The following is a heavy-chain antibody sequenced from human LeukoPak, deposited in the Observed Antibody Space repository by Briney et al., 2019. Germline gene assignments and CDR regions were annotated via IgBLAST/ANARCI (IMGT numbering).Heavy chain of an antibody. V-gene: IGHV3-15*01. Sequence: NPGPCLRLSWAASGFTVSNAWMSWVRQAPGKGLGWGGRIKSKTAGGTTDYAAHVKGRFTSSRDDSKNTLYLQMNSLKTEDTAVYYCTTGAGEDYYGSGSDYWGQGTLVTVSS. J-gene: IGHJ4*02. CDR2: IKSKTAGGTT. CDR3: TTGAGEDYYGSGSDY. D-gene: IGHD3-10*01. CDR1: GFTVSNAW.